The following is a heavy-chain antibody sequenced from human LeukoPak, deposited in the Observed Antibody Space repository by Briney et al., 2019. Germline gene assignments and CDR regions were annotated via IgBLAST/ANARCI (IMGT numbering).Heavy chain of an antibody. CDR1: GFTFDDYA. D-gene: IGHD3-22*01. V-gene: IGHV3-9*03. CDR2: ISWNSGSI. Sequence: GGSLRLSCAAFGFTFDDYAMHWVRQAPGKGLEWVSGISWNSGSIGYADSVKGRFTISRDNAKNSLYLQMNSLRAEDMALYYCAKDYYYDSSGPFDYWGQGTLVTVSS. J-gene: IGHJ4*02. CDR3: AKDYYYDSSGPFDY.